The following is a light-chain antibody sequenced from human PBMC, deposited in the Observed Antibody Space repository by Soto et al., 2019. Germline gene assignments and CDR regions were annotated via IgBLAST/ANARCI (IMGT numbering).Light chain of an antibody. V-gene: IGKV3-15*01. CDR1: QSVSSN. CDR3: QQYGSSPLT. J-gene: IGKJ4*01. CDR2: GAS. Sequence: EIVMTQSPATLSVSPGERATLSCRASQSVSSNLAWYQQKPGQAPRLLIYGASTRDTGIPARFSGSGAGTECTRTISSLQSEDVAVDYCQQYGSSPLTFGGGTKVDIK.